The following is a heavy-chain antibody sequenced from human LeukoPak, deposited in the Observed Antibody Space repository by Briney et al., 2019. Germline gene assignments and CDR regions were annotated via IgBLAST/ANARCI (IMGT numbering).Heavy chain of an antibody. CDR3: ARALYSSSFDP. Sequence: SETLSLTCTVSGGSSSSGSYYWGWIRQPPGKGLEWIGSIYYSGSTYYNPSLKSRVTISVDTSKNQVSLKLSSVTAADTAVYYCARALYSSSFDPWGQGTLVTVSS. CDR1: GGSSSSGSYY. D-gene: IGHD6-6*01. CDR2: IYYSGST. V-gene: IGHV4-39*07. J-gene: IGHJ5*02.